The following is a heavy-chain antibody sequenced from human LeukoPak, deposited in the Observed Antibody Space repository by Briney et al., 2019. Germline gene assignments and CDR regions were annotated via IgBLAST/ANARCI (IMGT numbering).Heavy chain of an antibody. J-gene: IGHJ6*02. CDR2: ISYDESNT. CDR1: GFTFINYA. D-gene: IGHD1/OR15-1a*01. Sequence: GGSLRLSCAASGFTFINYAMLWVPHAPGKGLEWVTVISYDESNTFYAPSVRGRFTISRDKSKNTLYLQMNSLRGEDTAVNYCARVNQEVRGPQQRYYYYAMDVWGQGTTVTVSS. CDR3: ARVNQEVRGPQQRYYYYAMDV. V-gene: IGHV3-30*04.